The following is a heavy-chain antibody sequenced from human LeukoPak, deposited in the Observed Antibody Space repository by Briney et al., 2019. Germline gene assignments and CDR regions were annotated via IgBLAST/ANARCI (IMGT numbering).Heavy chain of an antibody. D-gene: IGHD3-3*01. CDR2: ISSNGGST. Sequence: PGGSLRLSCAAAGFTFSSYAMRWVRRAPGEGVEYVSAISSNGGSTYYANPVKGRFTISRDNSKNTLYLQMGSLRAEDMAVYYCARDTSRGFSGFCDYWGQGTLVTVSS. J-gene: IGHJ4*02. CDR1: GFTFSSYA. V-gene: IGHV3-64*01. CDR3: ARDTSRGFSGFCDY.